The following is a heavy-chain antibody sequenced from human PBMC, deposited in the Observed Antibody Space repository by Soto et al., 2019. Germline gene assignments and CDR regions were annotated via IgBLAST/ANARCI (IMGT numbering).Heavy chain of an antibody. Sequence: SVTLSLTCTFSGFSIIGGFDYWSWIRQHPGKGLEWIGYIYYSGSANYNPSLKSRVTISVDIPRNQFSLKLRSVTATDTAVYYCARMKRGYTYGSILDFWGQGIQVTVSS. J-gene: IGHJ4*02. CDR2: IYYSGSA. V-gene: IGHV4-61*01. D-gene: IGHD5-18*01. CDR1: GFSIIGGFDY. CDR3: ARMKRGYTYGSILDF.